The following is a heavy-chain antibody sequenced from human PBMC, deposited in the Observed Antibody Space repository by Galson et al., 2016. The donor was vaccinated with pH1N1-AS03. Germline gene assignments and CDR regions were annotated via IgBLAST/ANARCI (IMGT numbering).Heavy chain of an antibody. Sequence: SLRLSCAASGFTFSSFVMSWVRQAPGKGLEWVAAITGSGGTTYYGDSVKGRFTVSRDNSNNTMYMELNSLRAGDTAIYYCAKDLRSKIKVSGFHYWGQGALVTVSS. CDR1: GFTFSSFV. CDR2: ITGSGGTT. CDR3: AKDLRSKIKVSGFHY. J-gene: IGHJ4*02. V-gene: IGHV3-23*01. D-gene: IGHD5/OR15-5a*01.